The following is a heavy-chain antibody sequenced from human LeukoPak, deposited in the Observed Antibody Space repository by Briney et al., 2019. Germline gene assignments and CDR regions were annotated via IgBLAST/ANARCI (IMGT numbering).Heavy chain of an antibody. Sequence: SETLSLTCTGSGGSISSYYWSWIRQPPGKGLEWIGYIYYSGSTNYNPSLKSRVTISVDTSKNQFSLKLSSVTAADTAVYYCALRPYYYDSSRHDYWGQGTLVTVSS. D-gene: IGHD3-22*01. CDR1: GGSISSYY. V-gene: IGHV4-59*01. CDR3: ALRPYYYDSSRHDY. CDR2: IYYSGST. J-gene: IGHJ4*02.